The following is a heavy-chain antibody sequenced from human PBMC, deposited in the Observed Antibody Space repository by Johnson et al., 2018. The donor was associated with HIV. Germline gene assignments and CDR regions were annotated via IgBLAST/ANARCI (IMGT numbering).Heavy chain of an antibody. D-gene: IGHD1-26*01. Sequence: QVQLVESGGGVVQPGRSLRLSCAASGFTFRSYAMHWVRQAPGKGLEWVAVISYDGSNKFYADSVKGRFTVSRDNSKNTVSLQMNSPRVEDTAVYYCARVRDGRENAFNIWGQGTMVTVSP. CDR1: GFTFRSYA. CDR2: ISYDGSNK. V-gene: IGHV3-30*04. CDR3: ARVRDGRENAFNI. J-gene: IGHJ3*02.